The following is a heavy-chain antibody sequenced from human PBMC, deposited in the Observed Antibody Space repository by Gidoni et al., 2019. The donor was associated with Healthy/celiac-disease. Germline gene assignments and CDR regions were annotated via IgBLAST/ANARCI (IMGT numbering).Heavy chain of an antibody. CDR1: FSSYG. V-gene: IGHV3-33*01. Sequence: FSSYGMHWVRQAPGKGLEWVAVIWYDGSNKYYADSVKGRFTISRDNSKNTLYLQMNSLRAEDTAVYYCARDPIGDTAMVGLGMDVWGQGTTVTVSS. J-gene: IGHJ6*02. D-gene: IGHD5-18*01. CDR3: ARDPIGDTAMVGLGMDV. CDR2: IWYDGSNK.